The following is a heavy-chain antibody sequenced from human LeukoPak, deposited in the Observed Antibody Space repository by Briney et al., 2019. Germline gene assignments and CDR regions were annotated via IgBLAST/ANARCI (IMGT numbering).Heavy chain of an antibody. D-gene: IGHD5-18*01. CDR2: ISSSSRYM. CDR1: GFTFSSYS. Sequence: GGSLRLSCAASGFTFSSYSMNWVRLAPGKGLEWVSSISSSSRYMYYADSVKGRFTISRDNAKNSLYLQMNSLRAEDTAVYYCTRDVGHSALANWGQGVLVTVSS. V-gene: IGHV3-21*01. CDR3: TRDVGHSALAN. J-gene: IGHJ4*02.